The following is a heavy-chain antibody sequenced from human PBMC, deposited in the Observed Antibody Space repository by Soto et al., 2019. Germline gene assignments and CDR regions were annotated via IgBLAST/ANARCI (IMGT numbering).Heavy chain of an antibody. D-gene: IGHD3-22*01. V-gene: IGHV3-30-3*01. CDR3: AREDESSGHAGTFYH. CDR1: GFSLSDRV. Sequence: QVQLVESGGGVVQPGRSLRLSCAASGFSLSDRVMHWVRQAPGRGLEWVALISHDESNKAYADSVKGRFTISRDISKNTLYLQVDSLGGEDTAVYYCAREDESSGHAGTFYHWGQGALVTVSS. CDR2: ISHDESNK. J-gene: IGHJ1*01.